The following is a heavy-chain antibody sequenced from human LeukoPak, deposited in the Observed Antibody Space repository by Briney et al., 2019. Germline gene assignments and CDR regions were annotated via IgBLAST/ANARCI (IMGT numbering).Heavy chain of an antibody. Sequence: GGSLRLSCAASGVTFSRYAMSWVRQAPGKGLEWVSAISESGTGTYYADSVKGRFTISRDNSKNTLSLQMNSLRAEDTAVYYCAKRGSSWSYFDYWGQGTLVTVSS. CDR2: ISESGTGT. CDR3: AKRGSSWSYFDY. J-gene: IGHJ4*02. V-gene: IGHV3-23*01. CDR1: GVTFSRYA. D-gene: IGHD6-13*01.